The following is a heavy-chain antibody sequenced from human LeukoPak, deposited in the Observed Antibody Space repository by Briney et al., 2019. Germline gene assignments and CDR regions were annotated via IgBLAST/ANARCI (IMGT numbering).Heavy chain of an antibody. J-gene: IGHJ4*02. V-gene: IGHV1-18*01. D-gene: IGHD1-26*01. CDR3: ARRLSWEAGGYFDY. CDR2: ISAYNGNT. Sequence: ASVKVSCRASGYXFTSYGMSWVRQAPGQGLEWMGWISAYNGNTNYAQKLQGRVTMTTDTSTSTAYMELRSLRSDDTAVYYCARRLSWEAGGYFDYWGQGALVTVSS. CDR1: GYXFTSYG.